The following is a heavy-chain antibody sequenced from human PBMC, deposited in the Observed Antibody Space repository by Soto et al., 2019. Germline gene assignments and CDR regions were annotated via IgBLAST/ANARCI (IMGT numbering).Heavy chain of an antibody. CDR3: ARFSHQYSSSSVGGMDV. J-gene: IGHJ6*02. D-gene: IGHD6-6*01. Sequence: EVPLVESGGGLVQPGGSLRLSCAASGFTFSSYSMNWVRQAPGKGLEWVSYISSSSSTIYYADSVKGRFTISRDNAKNSLYLQMNSLRDEDTAVYYCARFSHQYSSSSVGGMDVWGQGTTVTVSS. CDR1: GFTFSSYS. CDR2: ISSSSSTI. V-gene: IGHV3-48*02.